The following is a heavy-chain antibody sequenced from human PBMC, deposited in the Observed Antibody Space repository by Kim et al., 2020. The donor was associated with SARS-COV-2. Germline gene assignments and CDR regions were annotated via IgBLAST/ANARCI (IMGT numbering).Heavy chain of an antibody. V-gene: IGHV1-18*01. CDR1: GYTFTSYG. Sequence: ASVKVSCKASGYTFTSYGISWVRQAPGQGLEWMGWISAYNGNTNYAQKLQGRVTMTTDTSTSTAYMELRSLRSDDTAVYYCARQSPDVLKGYSSSWPYWYFDLWGRGTLVTVSS. D-gene: IGHD6-13*01. CDR2: ISAYNGNT. CDR3: ARQSPDVLKGYSSSWPYWYFDL. J-gene: IGHJ2*01.